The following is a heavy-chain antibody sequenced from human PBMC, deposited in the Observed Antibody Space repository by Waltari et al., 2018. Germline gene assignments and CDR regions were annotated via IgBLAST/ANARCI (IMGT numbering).Heavy chain of an antibody. CDR3: ATDKPYYDILTGYRYGMDV. V-gene: IGHV1-24*01. J-gene: IGHJ6*02. D-gene: IGHD3-9*01. CDR1: GYTLTELS. Sequence: QVQLVQSGAEVKKPGASVKVSCKVSGYTLTELSMHWVRQAPGNGLEWMGGFDPEDGETIYAQKFQGRVTMTEDTSTDTAYMELSSLRSEDTAVYYCATDKPYYDILTGYRYGMDVWGQGTTVTVSS. CDR2: FDPEDGET.